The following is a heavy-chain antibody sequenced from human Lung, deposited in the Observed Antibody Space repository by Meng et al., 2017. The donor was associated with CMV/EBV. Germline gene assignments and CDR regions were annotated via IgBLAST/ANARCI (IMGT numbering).Heavy chain of an antibody. CDR3: ARDRYQYYYLHS. D-gene: IGHD3-10*02. V-gene: IGHV1-46*01. Sequence: ASVKVSXKASGYTFTSYYMHWVRQAPGQGLEWMGIINPSGGSTTYAQKFQGRVTMTRDTSTSTVYMELSSLRSEDTAVYYCARDRYQYYYLHSWGQGTLVTVSS. CDR2: INPSGGST. CDR1: GYTFTSYY. J-gene: IGHJ4*02.